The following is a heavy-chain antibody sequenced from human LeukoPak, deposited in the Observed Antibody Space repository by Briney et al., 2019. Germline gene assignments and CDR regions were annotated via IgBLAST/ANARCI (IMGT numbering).Heavy chain of an antibody. CDR2: INHSGST. CDR3: ARVTGGCSSTSCYVGQYYYYYMDV. V-gene: IGHV4-34*01. J-gene: IGHJ6*03. Sequence: PSETLSLTCAVYGGSFSGYYWSWIRQPPGKGLEWIGEINHSGSTNYNPSLKSRVTISVDTSKNQFSLKLSSVTAADTAVYYCARVTGGCSSTSCYVGQYYYYYMDVWGKGTTVTISS. D-gene: IGHD2-2*01. CDR1: GGSFSGYY.